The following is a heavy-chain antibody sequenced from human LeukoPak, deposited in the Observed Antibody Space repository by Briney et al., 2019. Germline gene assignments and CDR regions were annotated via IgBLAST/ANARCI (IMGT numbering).Heavy chain of an antibody. J-gene: IGHJ5*02. V-gene: IGHV4-39*01. CDR1: GGSISSSSYY. CDR2: IYYSGSA. CDR3: ARHREYDYVWGSYRGTKNWFDP. D-gene: IGHD3-16*02. Sequence: SETLSLTCTVSGGSISSSSYYWGWIRQPPGKGLEWIGSIYYSGSAYYNPSLKSRVTISVDTSKNQFSLKLSSVTAADTAVYYCARHREYDYVWGSYRGTKNWFDPWGQGTLVTVSS.